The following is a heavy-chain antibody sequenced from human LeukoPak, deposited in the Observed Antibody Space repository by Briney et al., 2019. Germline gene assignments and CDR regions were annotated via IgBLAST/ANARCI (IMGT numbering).Heavy chain of an antibody. V-gene: IGHV3-30*18. CDR1: GFTFSSYG. CDR2: ISYDGSNK. D-gene: IGHD1-26*01. J-gene: IGHJ4*02. CDR3: AKGGVWGNYFDY. Sequence: GRSLRLSCAASGFTFSSYGMHWVRQAPGKGLEWVAVISYDGSNKYYADSVKGRFTISRANSKNTLYLQMNSLRAEDTAVYYCAKGGVWGNYFDYWGQGTLVTVSS.